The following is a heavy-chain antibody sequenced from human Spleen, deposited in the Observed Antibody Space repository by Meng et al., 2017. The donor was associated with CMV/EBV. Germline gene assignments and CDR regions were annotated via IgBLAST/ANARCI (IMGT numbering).Heavy chain of an antibody. CDR3: ARDHTPSGFGEVSQTYFFDY. J-gene: IGHJ4*02. Sequence: GESLKISCAASGFTFGDYGMSWVRQAPGKGLEWVADINWNGGSTGYADSVKGRFTISRDKVKNSVYLQMDSLRAEDTAVYYCARDHTPSGFGEVSQTYFFDYWGQGTLVTVSS. V-gene: IGHV3-20*04. D-gene: IGHD3-10*01. CDR2: INWNGGST. CDR1: GFTFGDYG.